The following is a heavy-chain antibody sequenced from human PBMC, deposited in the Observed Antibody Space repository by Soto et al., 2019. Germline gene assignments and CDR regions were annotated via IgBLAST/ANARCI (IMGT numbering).Heavy chain of an antibody. J-gene: IGHJ4*02. CDR1: GFTFSTYS. CDR2: ISYSNSYI. V-gene: IGHV3-21*01. CDR3: AREASSGWFFDY. Sequence: GGSLRLSCAASGFTFSTYSMNWVRQAPGKGLEWVSSISYSNSYIYYADSVKGRFTISRDNAKNSLSLQMNSLRAEDTAVYYCAREASSGWFFDYWGQGTLDTVSS. D-gene: IGHD6-19*01.